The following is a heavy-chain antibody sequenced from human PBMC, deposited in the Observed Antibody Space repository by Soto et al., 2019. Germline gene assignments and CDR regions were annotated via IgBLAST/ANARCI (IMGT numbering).Heavy chain of an antibody. CDR1: GFTLSSFG. V-gene: IGHV3-33*01. CDR3: GSSGRGDFTAMVNYFYYGMDV. J-gene: IGHJ6*02. Sequence: GGSLRLSCAASGFTLSSFGMHWVRQAPGKGLEWVAVIWFDGSNKYYADSVKGRFTVSRDNPKNTLYLQMNSLRAEDTAVYYCGSSGRGDFTAMVNYFYYGMDVWGQGTTVTVSS. D-gene: IGHD5-18*01. CDR2: IWFDGSNK.